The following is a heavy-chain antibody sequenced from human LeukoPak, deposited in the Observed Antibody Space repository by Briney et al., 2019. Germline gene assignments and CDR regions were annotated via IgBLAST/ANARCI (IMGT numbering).Heavy chain of an antibody. V-gene: IGHV3-48*01. D-gene: IGHD2-8*01. Sequence: GGSLKLSCAASGFTFSSYSMNWVRQAPGKGLEWVSYISSSSSIIYYADSVKGRFTISRDNAKSSLYLQMNSLRVEDTAVYYCARDLRQSGVYFDYWGQGTLVTVSS. CDR2: ISSSSSII. CDR1: GFTFSSYS. CDR3: ARDLRQSGVYFDY. J-gene: IGHJ4*02.